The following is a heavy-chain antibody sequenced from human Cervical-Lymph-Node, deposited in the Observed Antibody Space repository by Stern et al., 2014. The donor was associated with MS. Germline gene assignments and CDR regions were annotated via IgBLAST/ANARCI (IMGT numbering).Heavy chain of an antibody. Sequence: VQLVESGAEVKKPGSSVKVSCRTSGGTFSNSAFSWIRQAPGQGLEWMGAIIPIFGTATYAQRFQGRVTIPAHESTNTAYMELSSLRSEDTAVYYCATSAGFYSAMDVWGPGTTVAVSS. CDR2: IIPIFGTA. CDR1: GGTFSNSA. D-gene: IGHD2-21*01. CDR3: ATSAGFYSAMDV. V-gene: IGHV1-69*01. J-gene: IGHJ6*02.